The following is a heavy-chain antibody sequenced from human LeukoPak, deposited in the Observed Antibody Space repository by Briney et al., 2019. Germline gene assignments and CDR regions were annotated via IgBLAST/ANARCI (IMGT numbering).Heavy chain of an antibody. D-gene: IGHD6-13*01. Sequence: SETLSLTCAVSGVSISSYYWSWIRQPAGKGLEWIGRIYTSGSTNYNPSLKSRVTISVDTSKNQFSLKLSSVTAADTAVYYCARSIAAAGTGWFDPWGQGTLVTVSS. CDR2: IYTSGST. CDR1: GVSISSYY. J-gene: IGHJ5*02. V-gene: IGHV4-4*07. CDR3: ARSIAAAGTGWFDP.